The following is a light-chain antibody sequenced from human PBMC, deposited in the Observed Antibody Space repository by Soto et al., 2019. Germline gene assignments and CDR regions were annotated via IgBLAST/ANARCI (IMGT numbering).Light chain of an antibody. CDR2: GAF. J-gene: IGKJ5*01. V-gene: IGKV3-11*01. CDR3: QRRNVWPPVT. Sequence: EIVMTQSPVTLSVSPGERATLSCRASQSVSSNLAWYQQKPGQAPRLLIYGAFNRATGIPARFSGSGSGTDFTLTISSLEPEDSAIYYCQRRNVWPPVTFGLGTRLEIK. CDR1: QSVSSN.